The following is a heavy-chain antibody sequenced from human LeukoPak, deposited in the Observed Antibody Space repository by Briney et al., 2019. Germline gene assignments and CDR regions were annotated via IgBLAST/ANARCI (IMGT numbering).Heavy chain of an antibody. V-gene: IGHV3-33*01. CDR3: ARVVSYYGSSNRLLDL. CDR1: VFSFSTYG. D-gene: IGHD3-10*01. J-gene: IGHJ2*01. Sequence: PGGSLRLSCEASVFSFSTYGMHWVRQAPGKGLEWVALICFDGGNKHYADSVKGRFTLSRDNSKNTMYMQKYTLRAQNTRVYNSARVVSYYGSSNRLLDLWGGGTLVTVSS. CDR2: ICFDGGNK.